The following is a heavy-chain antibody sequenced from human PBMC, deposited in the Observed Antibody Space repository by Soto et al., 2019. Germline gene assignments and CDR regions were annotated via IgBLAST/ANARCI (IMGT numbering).Heavy chain of an antibody. J-gene: IGHJ5*02. D-gene: IGHD3-16*01. Sequence: PGGSLRLSCAASGFTSSSYAMHWVRQAPGKGLEWVAVISYDGSNKYYADSVKGRFTISRDNSKNTLYLQMNSLRAEDTAVYYCERDMSEYMINWLDPWGQGTRVTVSS. V-gene: IGHV3-30-3*01. CDR1: GFTSSSYA. CDR2: ISYDGSNK. CDR3: ERDMSEYMINWLDP.